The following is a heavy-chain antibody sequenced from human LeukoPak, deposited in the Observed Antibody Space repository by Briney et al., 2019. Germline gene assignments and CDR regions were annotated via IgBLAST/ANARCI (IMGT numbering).Heavy chain of an antibody. CDR2: INSDGSST. CDR1: GFTFSSYW. D-gene: IGHD4-17*01. Sequence: GGSLRLSCAASGFTFSSYWMHWVRQAPGKGLVWVSRINSDGSSTSYADSVKGRFTISRDNAKNTLYLQMNSLRAEDTAVYYCATPGPATVTMTGMDVWGQGTTVTVSS. J-gene: IGHJ6*02. V-gene: IGHV3-74*01. CDR3: ATPGPATVTMTGMDV.